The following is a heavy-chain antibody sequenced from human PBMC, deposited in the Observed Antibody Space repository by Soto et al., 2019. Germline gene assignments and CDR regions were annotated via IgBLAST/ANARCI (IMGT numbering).Heavy chain of an antibody. Sequence: PSETLSLTCTVSGGSISSYYWSWIRQPPGKGLEWIGYIYYSGSTNYNPSLKSRVTISVDTAKSQFSLKLTSVTAADTAVYYCAGGQDSSGWYDGHYYYYGMDVWGQGTTVTVSS. V-gene: IGHV4-59*01. CDR1: GGSISSYY. J-gene: IGHJ6*02. CDR3: AGGQDSSGWYDGHYYYYGMDV. CDR2: IYYSGST. D-gene: IGHD6-19*01.